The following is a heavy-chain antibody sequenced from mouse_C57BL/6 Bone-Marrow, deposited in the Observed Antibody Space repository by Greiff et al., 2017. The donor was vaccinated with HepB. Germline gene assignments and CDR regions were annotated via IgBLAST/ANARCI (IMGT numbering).Heavy chain of an antibody. CDR1: GYAFSSSW. CDR2: IYPGDGDT. Sequence: QVQLKQSGPELVKPGASVKISCKASGYAFSSSWMNWVKQRPGKGLEWIGRIYPGDGDTNYNGKFKGKATLTADKSSSTAYMQLSSLTSEDSAVYFCARKDYYAIDYWGQGTSVTVSS. V-gene: IGHV1-82*01. CDR3: ARKDYYAIDY. J-gene: IGHJ4*01.